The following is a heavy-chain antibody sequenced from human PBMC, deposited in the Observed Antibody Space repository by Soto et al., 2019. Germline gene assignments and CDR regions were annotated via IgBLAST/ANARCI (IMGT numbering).Heavy chain of an antibody. CDR3: AKGGGSYLHDAFDI. CDR1: GLTFSSYG. J-gene: IGHJ3*02. D-gene: IGHD1-26*01. V-gene: IGHV3-30*18. CDR2: ISYDGSNK. Sequence: GGSLRLSCAASGLTFSSYGMHWVRQAPGKGLEWVAVISYDGSNKYYADSVKGRFTISRDNSKNTLYLQMNSLRAEDTAVYYCAKGGGSYLHDAFDIWRQGTMVTVSS.